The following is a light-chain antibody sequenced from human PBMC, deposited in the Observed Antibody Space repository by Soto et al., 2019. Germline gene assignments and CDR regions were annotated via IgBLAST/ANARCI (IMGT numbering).Light chain of an antibody. V-gene: IGLV1-40*01. Sequence: QAVVTQPPSGSGAPGQRVTISCTGSSSNIGAGHEVHWYQQLPGTAPKLLIYGNNNRPSGVPDRFSGSKSGTSASLAISGLQAEDEADYYCQSYDSSLSGVVFGGGTKLTVL. CDR2: GNN. J-gene: IGLJ2*01. CDR3: QSYDSSLSGVV. CDR1: SSNIGAGHE.